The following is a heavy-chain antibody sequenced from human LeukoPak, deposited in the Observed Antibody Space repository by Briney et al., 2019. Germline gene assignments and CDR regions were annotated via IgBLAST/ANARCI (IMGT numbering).Heavy chain of an antibody. CDR1: GFTFSSYG. Sequence: GGSLRLSCAASGFTFSSYGMHWVRQAPGKGLEWVAVIWYDGSNKYYADSVKGRFTISRGNAKNSLYLQMNSLRAEDTAVYYCARDLSDPWGQGTLVTVSS. V-gene: IGHV3-33*01. J-gene: IGHJ5*02. CDR2: IWYDGSNK. CDR3: ARDLSDP.